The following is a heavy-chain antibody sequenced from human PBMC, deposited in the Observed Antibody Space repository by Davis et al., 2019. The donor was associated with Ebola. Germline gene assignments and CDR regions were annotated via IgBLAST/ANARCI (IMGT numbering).Heavy chain of an antibody. Sequence: ASVKVSCKASGYTFTSYDINWVRQATGQGLEWMGWMNPNSGNTGYAQKFQGRVTITRNTSISTAYMELSSLRSEDTAVYYCARGSSTPNYYDFWRDRSYYYYGMDVWGQGTTVTVSS. J-gene: IGHJ6*02. CDR3: ARGSSTPNYYDFWRDRSYYYYGMDV. D-gene: IGHD3-3*01. CDR2: MNPNSGNT. V-gene: IGHV1-8*03. CDR1: GYTFTSYD.